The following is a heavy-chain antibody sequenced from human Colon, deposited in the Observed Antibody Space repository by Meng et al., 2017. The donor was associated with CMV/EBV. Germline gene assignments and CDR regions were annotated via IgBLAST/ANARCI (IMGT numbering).Heavy chain of an antibody. D-gene: IGHD2-21*01. CDR3: ANDPRGTEIV. Sequence: ACAASVFTVRIYGMHWVRQDAGKGLEWVTVISTDGNNKYYADAVKGRFTIYRDNSKNTLYLQMNSLRPEDTAIYYCANDPRGTEIVWGQGTLVTVSS. CDR1: VFTVRIYG. CDR2: ISTDGNNK. J-gene: IGHJ4*02. V-gene: IGHV3-30*18.